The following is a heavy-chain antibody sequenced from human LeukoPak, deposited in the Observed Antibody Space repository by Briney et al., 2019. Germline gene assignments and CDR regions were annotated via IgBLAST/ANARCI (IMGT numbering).Heavy chain of an antibody. CDR2: MNPKRGDT. J-gene: IGHJ4*02. V-gene: IGHV1-2*02. D-gene: IGHD3-16*01. Sequence: ASVKVSCKASGYTFTDYYIHWVRQAPGQGLEWMAWMNPKRGDTSYTQKFQGRVTMTRDTSISTAYMELRTLRSDDTAVYYCARGSSYGFSMGYWGQGTLVIVSS. CDR3: ARGSSYGFSMGY. CDR1: GYTFTDYY.